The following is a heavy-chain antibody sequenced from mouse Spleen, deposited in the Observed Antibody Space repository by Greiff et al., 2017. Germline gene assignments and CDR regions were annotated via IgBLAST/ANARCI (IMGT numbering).Heavy chain of an antibody. V-gene: IGHV5-12*02. Sequence: DVKLVESGGGLVQPGGSLKLSCATSGFTFSDYYMYWVRQTPEKRLEWVAYISNGGGSTYYPDTVKGRFTISRDNAKNTLYLQMSRLKSEDTAMYYCASLNWDGYAMDYWGQGTSVTVSS. J-gene: IGHJ4*01. CDR1: GFTFSDYY. CDR2: ISNGGGST. CDR3: ASLNWDGYAMDY. D-gene: IGHD4-1*01.